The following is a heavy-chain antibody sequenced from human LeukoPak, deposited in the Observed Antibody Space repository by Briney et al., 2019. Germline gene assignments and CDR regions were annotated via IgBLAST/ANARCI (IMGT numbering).Heavy chain of an antibody. CDR2: VYDSGST. Sequence: SETLSLTCTVSGGSISRSSYYWGWIRQPPGKGLEWIGSVYDSGSTYYNPSLKSRLVMSADLPENHISLKLTSVTAADTAVYYCAREGGFYRPLDYSGQGTLVTVSS. V-gene: IGHV4-39*07. D-gene: IGHD6-25*01. CDR1: GGSISRSSYY. CDR3: AREGGFYRPLDY. J-gene: IGHJ4*02.